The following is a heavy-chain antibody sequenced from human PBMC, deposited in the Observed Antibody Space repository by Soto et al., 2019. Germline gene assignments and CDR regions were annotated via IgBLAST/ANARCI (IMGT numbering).Heavy chain of an antibody. J-gene: IGHJ2*01. V-gene: IGHV3-30-3*01. D-gene: IGHD4-17*01. CDR1: GFTFSSYA. Sequence: QVQLVESGGGVVQPGRSLRLSCAASGFTFSSYAMHWVRQAPGKGLEWVAAISYGGSNKYYPDSVKGRFTISRDNSKNTLYLQMNCLRPEDAAVYFCGREGVDGDDSSFDLWGRGTLVTVSS. CDR2: ISYGGSNK. CDR3: GREGVDGDDSSFDL.